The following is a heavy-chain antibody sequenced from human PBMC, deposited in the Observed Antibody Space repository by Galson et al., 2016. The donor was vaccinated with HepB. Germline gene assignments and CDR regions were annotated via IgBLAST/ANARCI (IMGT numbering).Heavy chain of an antibody. CDR3: ARVRCSTFRCQNWFDP. J-gene: IGHJ5*02. CDR1: GFTFSSYA. V-gene: IGHV3-30-3*01. Sequence: SLRLSCAASGFTFSSYAMHWVRQAPGKGLEWVAVISYDGSNKYYADSVKGRFTISRDNSKNTLYLQMNSLRAEDTAVYYCARVRCSTFRCQNWFDPWGQGTLVTVSS. D-gene: IGHD2/OR15-2a*01. CDR2: ISYDGSNK.